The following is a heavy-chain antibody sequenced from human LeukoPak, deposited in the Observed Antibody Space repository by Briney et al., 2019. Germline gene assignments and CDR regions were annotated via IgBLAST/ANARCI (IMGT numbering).Heavy chain of an antibody. CDR1: GYTFTSYY. Sequence: ASVKVSCKASGYTFTSYYMHWVRQAPGQGLEWMGIINPSGGSTSYAQKFQYRVTMTRDTSTSTVYMELSSLRSEDTAVYYCAVGEYYYDSSGYQEAEYFQHWGQGTLVTVSS. CDR3: AVGEYYYDSSGYQEAEYFQH. J-gene: IGHJ1*01. D-gene: IGHD3-22*01. V-gene: IGHV1-46*01. CDR2: INPSGGST.